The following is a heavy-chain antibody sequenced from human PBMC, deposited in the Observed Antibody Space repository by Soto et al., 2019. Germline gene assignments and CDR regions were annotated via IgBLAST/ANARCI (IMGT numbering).Heavy chain of an antibody. CDR2: IYHSGST. CDR1: GGSISSSNW. V-gene: IGHV4-4*02. Sequence: QVQLQESGPGLVKPSGTLSLTCAVSGGSISSSNWWSWVRQPPGKGLEGIGEIYHSGSTNYNPSRKSRVTISVDKSKNQFSLKLSSVPAADTAVYYCARRTGGDFWSGYYTLPFDYWGQGTLVTVSS. D-gene: IGHD3-3*01. CDR3: ARRTGGDFWSGYYTLPFDY. J-gene: IGHJ4*02.